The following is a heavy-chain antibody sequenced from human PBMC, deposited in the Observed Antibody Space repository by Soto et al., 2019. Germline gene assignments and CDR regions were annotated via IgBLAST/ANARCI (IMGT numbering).Heavy chain of an antibody. CDR2: ISSRSSSI. J-gene: IGHJ6*02. CDR3: TRDSRQQLKRYYYYGMDV. V-gene: IGHV3-21*01. CDR1: GFTFSSYS. Sequence: PGGSLRLSCAASGFTFSSYSMNWVRQAPEKGLDWVSSISSRSSSIYYADAVKGRFTISRDNAKNSLYLQMNSLRAEDTAVYYWTRDSRQQLKRYYYYGMDVWGQGTTVTVSS. D-gene: IGHD6-13*01.